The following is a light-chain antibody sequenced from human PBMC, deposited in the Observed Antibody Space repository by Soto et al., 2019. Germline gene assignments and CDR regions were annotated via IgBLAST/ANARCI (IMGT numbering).Light chain of an antibody. CDR3: QQYGSSTV. Sequence: EIVLTQSPATLSLSPGERATLSCRASQSVSSYLAWYQQKPGQAPRLLIYDASNRATGIPARFSGSGSGTDFTLTISSLEPEDFAVYYCQQYGSSTVFGGGTKVDIK. CDR2: DAS. CDR1: QSVSSY. J-gene: IGKJ4*01. V-gene: IGKV3-11*01.